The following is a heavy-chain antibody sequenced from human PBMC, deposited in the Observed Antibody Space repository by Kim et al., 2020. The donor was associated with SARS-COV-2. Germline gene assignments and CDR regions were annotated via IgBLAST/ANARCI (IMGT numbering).Heavy chain of an antibody. D-gene: IGHD3-10*01. J-gene: IGHJ6*02. CDR1: GFTFSNAW. CDR3: TTGYRLVRGVYYYYGMDV. V-gene: IGHV3-15*01. CDR2: IKSKTDGGTT. Sequence: GGSLRLSCAASGFTFSNAWMSWVRQAPGKGLEWVGRIKSKTDGGTTDYAAPVKGRFTISRDDSKNTLYLQMNSLKTEDTAVYYCTTGYRLVRGVYYYYGMDVWGQGTTVTVSS.